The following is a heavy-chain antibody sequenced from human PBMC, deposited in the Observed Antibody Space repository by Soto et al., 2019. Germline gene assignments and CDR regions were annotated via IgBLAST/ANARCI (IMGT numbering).Heavy chain of an antibody. CDR1: GGSISTYY. Sequence: KPSETLSLTCTVSGGSISTYYWTWIRQPPGKGLEWIGYISYSGSTNYNPSLKSRLTTSLNTSKKHFSLKLSSVTAADTAVYYCARGTRATQYYYYFYGMDVWGQGTTVTVSS. CDR2: ISYSGST. J-gene: IGHJ6*02. CDR3: ARGTRATQYYYYFYGMDV. V-gene: IGHV4-59*01.